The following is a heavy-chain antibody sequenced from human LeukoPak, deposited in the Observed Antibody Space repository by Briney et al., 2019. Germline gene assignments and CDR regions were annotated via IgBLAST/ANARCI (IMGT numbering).Heavy chain of an antibody. Sequence: ASVKVSCKASGYTFTSYYMHWVRQAPGQGLEWMGIINPSGGSTSYAQKFQGRVTMTRDTSTSTAYMELRSLRSDDTAVYYCARDGRYCSGGSCYALFPFDYWGQGTLATVSS. V-gene: IGHV1-46*01. CDR1: GYTFTSYY. D-gene: IGHD2-15*01. J-gene: IGHJ4*02. CDR2: INPSGGST. CDR3: ARDGRYCSGGSCYALFPFDY.